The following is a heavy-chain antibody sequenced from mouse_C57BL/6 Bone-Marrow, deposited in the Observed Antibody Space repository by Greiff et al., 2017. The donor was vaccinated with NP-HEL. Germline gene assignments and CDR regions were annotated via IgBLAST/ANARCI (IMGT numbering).Heavy chain of an antibody. V-gene: IGHV1-69*01. J-gene: IGHJ1*03. CDR1: GYTFTSYW. D-gene: IGHD1-1*01. CDR2: IDPSDSYT. CDR3: AIYYYGSSRYWYFDV. Sequence: VQLQQSGAELVMPGASVKLSCKASGYTFTSYWMHWVKQRPGQGLEWIGEIDPSDSYTNYNQKFKGKSTLTVDKSSSTAYMQLSSLTSEDSAVYYCAIYYYGSSRYWYFDVWGTGTTVTVSS.